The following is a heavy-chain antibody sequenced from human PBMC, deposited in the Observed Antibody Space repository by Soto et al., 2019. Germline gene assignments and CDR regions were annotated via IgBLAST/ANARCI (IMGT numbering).Heavy chain of an antibody. D-gene: IGHD6-13*01. CDR3: ARGWGIAAPGPNWFDP. J-gene: IGHJ5*02. V-gene: IGHV1-2*02. Sequence: ASVKVSCKASGYSLSGYYLHWVRQAPGQGPEWMGWINPNSGGTKYVQKFQGRVTMTRDTSISTVYLELSRLRSDDTAVYYCARGWGIAAPGPNWFDPWGQGTLVTAPQ. CDR2: INPNSGGT. CDR1: GYSLSGYY.